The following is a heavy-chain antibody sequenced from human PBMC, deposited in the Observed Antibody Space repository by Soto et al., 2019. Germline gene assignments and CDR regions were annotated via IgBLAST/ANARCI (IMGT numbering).Heavy chain of an antibody. V-gene: IGHV4-34*01. J-gene: IGHJ6*03. D-gene: IGHD4-4*01. CDR1: GGSFSGYY. Sequence: SETLSLTCAVYGGSFSGYYWSWIRQPPGKGLEWIGEINHSGSTNYNPSLKSRVTISVDTSKNQFSLKLSSVSAADTAVYYCARVKYSNYYYYMDVWGKGTTVTVSS. CDR3: ARVKYSNYYYYMDV. CDR2: INHSGST.